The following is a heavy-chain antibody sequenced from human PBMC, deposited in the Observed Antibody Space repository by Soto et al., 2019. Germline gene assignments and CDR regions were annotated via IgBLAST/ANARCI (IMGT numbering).Heavy chain of an antibody. CDR2: ISYDGSNK. Sequence: QVQLVESGGGVVQPGRFLRLSCAASGFTFSSYAMHWVRQAPGKGLEWVAVISYDGSNKYYADSVKGRFTISRDNSKNTLYLQMNSLRAEDTAVYYCAREGSPAYYDSSGYANAFDIWGQGTMVTVSS. CDR3: AREGSPAYYDSSGYANAFDI. J-gene: IGHJ3*02. D-gene: IGHD3-22*01. CDR1: GFTFSSYA. V-gene: IGHV3-30-3*01.